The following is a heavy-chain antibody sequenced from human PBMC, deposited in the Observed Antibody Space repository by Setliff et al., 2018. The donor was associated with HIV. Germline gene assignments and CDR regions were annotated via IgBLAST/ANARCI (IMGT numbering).Heavy chain of an antibody. J-gene: IGHJ6*02. Sequence: SETLSLTCAVSGGSISSHYWSWIRQPPGKGLEWIGSIYYSGSTNYNPSLKSRVTISVDTSKNQFSLKLSSVTAADTAVYYCARGYDGSSWYHYYYYGMDVWGQGTTVTVSS. D-gene: IGHD6-13*01. V-gene: IGHV4-59*11. CDR3: ARGYDGSSWYHYYYYGMDV. CDR1: GGSISSHY. CDR2: IYYSGST.